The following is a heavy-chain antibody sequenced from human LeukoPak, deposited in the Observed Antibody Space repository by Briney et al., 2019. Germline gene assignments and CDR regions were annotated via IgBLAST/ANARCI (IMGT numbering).Heavy chain of an antibody. J-gene: IGHJ4*02. D-gene: IGHD3-9*01. CDR2: FINISSYT. V-gene: IGHV3-11*06. Sequence: GGSLTLSCAASGFTFSDYYMSCMLRSPGKGGVGFSYFINISSYTNYAHSVKGLLTISRDNAKNSLSLQMNSLRAEDTAVYYCARDAMLNYDILTGYYGIDYWGQGTLVTVSS. CDR3: ARDAMLNYDILTGYYGIDY. CDR1: GFTFSDYY.